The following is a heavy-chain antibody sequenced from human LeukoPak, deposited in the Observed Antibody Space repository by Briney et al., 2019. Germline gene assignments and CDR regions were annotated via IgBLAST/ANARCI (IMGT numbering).Heavy chain of an antibody. Sequence: PSETLSLTCTVSGGSISSSSYFWGWIRQPPGRGLECIGSIYYSGSTYYNPSLKSRLTISVDTSKNQFSLKLSSVTAADTAVYYCAGQLERGSGWYQDAFDIWGQGTMVTVSS. J-gene: IGHJ3*02. CDR2: IYYSGST. D-gene: IGHD6-19*01. V-gene: IGHV4-39*01. CDR1: GGSISSSSYF. CDR3: AGQLERGSGWYQDAFDI.